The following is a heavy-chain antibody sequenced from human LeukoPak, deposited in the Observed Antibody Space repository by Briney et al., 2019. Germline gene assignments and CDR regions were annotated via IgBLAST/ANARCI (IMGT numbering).Heavy chain of an antibody. CDR3: AREGRYSYGFEI. Sequence: GGSLRLSCAASGFTFSSYAMHWVRQAPGKGLEWVAVISYDGSNKYYADSVKGRFTISRDNSKNTLYLQMNSLRAEDTAVYYCAREGRYSYGFEIWGQGTMVTVSS. CDR1: GFTFSSYA. CDR2: ISYDGSNK. V-gene: IGHV3-30-3*01. J-gene: IGHJ3*02. D-gene: IGHD5-18*01.